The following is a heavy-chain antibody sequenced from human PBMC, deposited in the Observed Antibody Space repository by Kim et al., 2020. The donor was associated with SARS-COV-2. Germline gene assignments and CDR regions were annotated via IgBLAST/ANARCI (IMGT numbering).Heavy chain of an antibody. D-gene: IGHD5-12*01. J-gene: IGHJ6*02. Sequence: DSVKARFTISRDNSKNTLYMQMNSLRAEDTAVYYCAKDIGQWLQYGMDVWGQGTTVTVSS. CDR3: AKDIGQWLQYGMDV. V-gene: IGHV3-23*01.